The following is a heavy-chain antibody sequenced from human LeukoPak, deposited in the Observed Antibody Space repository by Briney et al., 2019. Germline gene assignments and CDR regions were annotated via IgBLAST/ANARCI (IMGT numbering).Heavy chain of an antibody. D-gene: IGHD6-19*01. CDR1: GFTFSSYG. V-gene: IGHV3-30*18. Sequence: PGGPLRLSCASSGFTFSSYGMHWVRKAPGKGLELVAVISYDGSNKYYGDSVKGRFTISRDNSKNTLYLQMNSLRAEDTAVYYCAKSASSSGWDQGLYYYYYYGMDVWGQGTTVTVSS. CDR2: ISYDGSNK. J-gene: IGHJ6*02. CDR3: AKSASSSGWDQGLYYYYYYGMDV.